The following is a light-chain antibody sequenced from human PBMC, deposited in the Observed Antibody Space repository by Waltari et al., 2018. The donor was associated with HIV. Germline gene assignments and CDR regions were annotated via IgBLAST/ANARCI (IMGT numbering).Light chain of an antibody. V-gene: IGLV2-14*01. Sequence: QSALTQPASVSGSLGQSITISCTGTSSDVGGYNSVSWYQQHPGKAPKLMIYEVSNRPSGVSNRFSGSKSGNTASLTISGLQAEDEADYYCSSYTSSSLVFGGGTKLTVL. CDR3: SSYTSSSLV. J-gene: IGLJ2*01. CDR1: SSDVGGYNS. CDR2: EVS.